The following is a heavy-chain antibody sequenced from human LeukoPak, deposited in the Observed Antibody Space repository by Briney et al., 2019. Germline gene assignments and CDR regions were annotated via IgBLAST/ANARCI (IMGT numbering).Heavy chain of an antibody. CDR2: INHSGST. D-gene: IGHD3-10*01. V-gene: IGHV4-34*09. CDR3: ARATGHLNYYGSWGFDY. J-gene: IGHJ4*02. Sequence: SETLSLTCAVYGGSFSGYYWSWIRQPPGKGLEWIGEINHSGSTNYNPSLKSRVTISVDTSKNQFSLKLSSVTAADTAVYYCARATGHLNYYGSWGFDYWGQGTLVTVSS. CDR1: GGSFSGYY.